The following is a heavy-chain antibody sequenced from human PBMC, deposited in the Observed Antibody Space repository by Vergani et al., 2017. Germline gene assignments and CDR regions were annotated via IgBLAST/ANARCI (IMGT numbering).Heavy chain of an antibody. D-gene: IGHD1-14*01. CDR3: ARDLRLLYNRFDP. CDR2: TWYDGNNK. V-gene: IGHV3-33*01. J-gene: IGHJ5*02. CDR1: GFTFNQCG. Sequence: QVQLVESGGGVVQPGRSLRLSCAASGFTFNQCGMHWVRQAPGKGLEWVAVTWYDGNNKQYADSVKGRFTISRDNSKSTMYLQMNSLRDEDTGVYYCARDLRLLYNRFDPWGQETLVTVSS.